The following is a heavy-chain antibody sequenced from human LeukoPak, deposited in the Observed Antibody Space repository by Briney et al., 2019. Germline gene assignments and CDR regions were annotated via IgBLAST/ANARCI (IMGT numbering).Heavy chain of an antibody. CDR3: AKRLWRDLLWFGEGYYFGY. D-gene: IGHD3-10*01. Sequence: QPGGSLRLSCAASGFTFSSYAMHWVRQAPGKGLEWVAVISYDGSNKYYADSVKGRFTISRDNSKNTLYLQMNSLRAEDTAVYYCAKRLWRDLLWFGEGYYFGYWGQGTLVTVSS. J-gene: IGHJ4*02. CDR2: ISYDGSNK. CDR1: GFTFSSYA. V-gene: IGHV3-30-3*02.